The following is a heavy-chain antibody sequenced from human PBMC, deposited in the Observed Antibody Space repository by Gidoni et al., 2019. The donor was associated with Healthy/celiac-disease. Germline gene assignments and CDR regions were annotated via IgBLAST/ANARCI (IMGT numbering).Heavy chain of an antibody. D-gene: IGHD1-1*01. V-gene: IGHV3-9*01. CDR2: ISWNSGSI. J-gene: IGHJ2*01. CDR1: GFTFDDYA. Sequence: EVQLVESGGGLVQPGRYLRLSCAASGFTFDDYAMHWVRQAPGKGLEWVSGISWNSGSIGYADSVKGRFTISRDNAKNSLYLQMNSLRAEDTALYYCAKAPDNWNWYFDLWGRGTLVTVSS. CDR3: AKAPDNWNWYFDL.